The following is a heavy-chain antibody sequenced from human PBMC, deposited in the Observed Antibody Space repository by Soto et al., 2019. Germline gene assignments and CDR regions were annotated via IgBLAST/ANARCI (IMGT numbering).Heavy chain of an antibody. V-gene: IGHV6-1*01. CDR3: EWTSWTRYYYCGMHA. CDR2: TYYRSKWYN. J-gene: IGHJ6*02. CDR1: GDSVASNSAA. Sequence: SPTLSLTCAISGDSVASNSAAWNWIRQSPSRGLEWLGRTYYRSKWYNDYAVSVKSRITINPDTSKNQFSPQLNSVTPEDTAVYYCEWTSWTRYYYCGMHACGQGPTVTVSS. D-gene: IGHD2-8*01.